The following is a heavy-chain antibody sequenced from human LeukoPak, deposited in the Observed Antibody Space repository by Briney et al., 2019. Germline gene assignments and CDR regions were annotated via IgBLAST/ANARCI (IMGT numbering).Heavy chain of an antibody. CDR2: IYFSGST. CDR1: GGSISSGDYY. V-gene: IGHV4-30-4*01. J-gene: IGHJ4*02. CDR3: ATRSSSSYPFDY. Sequence: PSQTLSLTCTVSGGSISSGDYYWSWIRQPPGKGLEWIGYIYFSGSTNYNPSLKSRVAISVDTSKNQFSLKLTSVTAADTAVYYCATRSSSSYPFDYWGQGTLVTVSS. D-gene: IGHD6-13*01.